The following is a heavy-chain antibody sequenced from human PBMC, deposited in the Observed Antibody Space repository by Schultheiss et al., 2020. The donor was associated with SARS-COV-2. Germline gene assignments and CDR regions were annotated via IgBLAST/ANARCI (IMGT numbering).Heavy chain of an antibody. CDR3: ARELPIN. V-gene: IGHV3-9*01. Sequence: GGSLRLSCAASGFTFDDYAMHWVRQAPGKGLEWVSGISWNSGSIGYADSVKGRFTISRDNAKNSLYLQMNSLRAEDTAVYYCARELPINWGQGTLVTVSS. D-gene: IGHD2-15*01. J-gene: IGHJ4*02. CDR1: GFTFDDYA. CDR2: ISWNSGSI.